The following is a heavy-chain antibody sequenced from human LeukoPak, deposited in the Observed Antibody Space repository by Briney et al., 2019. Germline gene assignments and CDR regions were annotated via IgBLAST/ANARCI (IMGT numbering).Heavy chain of an antibody. CDR2: MNPNSGNT. J-gene: IGHJ4*02. Sequence: ASVKVSCKASGYTFTSYDINWVRQATGQGLEWMGWMNPNSGNTGYAQKFQGRVTMTGNTSISTAYMELSSLRSEDTAVYYCAREDRSGLDPRLDYWGQGTLVTVSS. CDR3: AREDRSGLDPRLDY. CDR1: GYTFTSYD. V-gene: IGHV1-8*01. D-gene: IGHD3-22*01.